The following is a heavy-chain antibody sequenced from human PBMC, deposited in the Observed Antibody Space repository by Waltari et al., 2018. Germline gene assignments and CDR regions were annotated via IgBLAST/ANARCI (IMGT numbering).Heavy chain of an antibody. CDR3: ARALPPRRYDFWSGSSYFQY. J-gene: IGHJ4*02. D-gene: IGHD3-3*01. CDR1: GYSFTDYY. CDR2: INPIRGDT. V-gene: IGHV1-2*02. Sequence: QVQLVQSGAEVKKPGASVKVSCKASGYSFTDYYINWVRQAPGQGLEWMGWINPIRGDTNDAQKFQGRVTMTRDMSISTAYMELSRLRSDDTAMYYCARALPPRRYDFWSGSSYFQYWGQGALVTVSS.